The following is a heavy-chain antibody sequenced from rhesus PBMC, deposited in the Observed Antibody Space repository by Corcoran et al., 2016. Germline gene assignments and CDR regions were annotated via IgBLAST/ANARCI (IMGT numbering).Heavy chain of an antibody. CDR3: ARTTIFGVPAPDY. V-gene: IGHV4S12*01. Sequence: QVQLQESVPGVVKPSDPLCIPCALSRASLSRRSFYWSCTSHPPVQGLEWIGGIYSNSESTNYNPSLKSRVTISKDTSKNQFSLKLSSVTAADTAVYYCARTTIFGVPAPDYWGQGVLVTVSS. D-gene: IGHD3-3*01. CDR2: IYSNSEST. J-gene: IGHJ4*01. CDR1: RASLSRRSFY.